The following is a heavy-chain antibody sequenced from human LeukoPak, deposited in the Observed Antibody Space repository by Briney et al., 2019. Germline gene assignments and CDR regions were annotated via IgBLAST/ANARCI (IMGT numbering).Heavy chain of an antibody. V-gene: IGHV3-7*01. Sequence: GGSLRLSCAASGFTFSSYWMSWVRQAPGKGLEWVANIKQDGSEKYYVDSVKGRFTISRDNAKNSLYLQMNSLRAEDTAVYYCARDASVLRYFDWSASYGYFDLWGRGTLVTVSS. CDR2: IKQDGSEK. J-gene: IGHJ2*01. D-gene: IGHD3-9*01. CDR1: GFTFSSYW. CDR3: ARDASVLRYFDWSASYGYFDL.